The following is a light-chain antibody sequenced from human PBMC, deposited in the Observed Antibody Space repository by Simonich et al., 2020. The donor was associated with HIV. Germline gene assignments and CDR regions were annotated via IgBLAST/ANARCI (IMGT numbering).Light chain of an antibody. J-gene: IGKJ4*01. CDR1: QSVSSN. V-gene: IGKV3-15*01. CDR2: GAS. CDR3: QQYNYWPLFLT. Sequence: EIVMTQSPATLSVSPGERVTLSCRASQSVSSNLAWYQQKPGQAPRLFIYGASIRATGIPARFSGSGSGTEFTLTISSLQSEDFAVYYCQQYNYWPLFLTFGGGTKVEIK.